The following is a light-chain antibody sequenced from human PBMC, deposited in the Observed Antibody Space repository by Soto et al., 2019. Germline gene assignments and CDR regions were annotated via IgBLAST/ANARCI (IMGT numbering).Light chain of an antibody. V-gene: IGKV1-13*02. CDR1: QGISSA. CDR3: QQFSSYPLT. CDR2: HAS. Sequence: AIQLTQSPSSLSASVGDRVTITCRASQGISSAFAWYQQKPGKAPNLLIYHASSLESRVPSRFTGSGSGTDFTLTISSLQPEDFATYYCQQFSSYPLTFGGGTKVEIK. J-gene: IGKJ4*01.